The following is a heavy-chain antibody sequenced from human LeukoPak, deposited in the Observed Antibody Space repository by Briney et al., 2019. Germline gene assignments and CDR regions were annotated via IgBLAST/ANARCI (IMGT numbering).Heavy chain of an antibody. D-gene: IGHD3-10*01. CDR2: ISAYNGNT. J-gene: IGHJ5*02. Sequence: GASVKVSFKASGYTFTSYGISWVRQAPGQGLEGMGWISAYNGNTNYAQKLQGRVTMTTDTSTSTAYMELRSLRSGDTAVYYCARTMVRGDPNWFEPGGQGTRVTV. V-gene: IGHV1-18*01. CDR3: ARTMVRGDPNWFEP. CDR1: GYTFTSYG.